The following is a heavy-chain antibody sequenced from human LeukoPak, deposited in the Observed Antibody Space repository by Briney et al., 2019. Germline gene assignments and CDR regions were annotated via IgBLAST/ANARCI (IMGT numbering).Heavy chain of an antibody. V-gene: IGHV4-59*11. CDR3: ARFGVDYDMDV. Sequence: SETLSLTCSVSGGSISGHYWTWIRQPPGKGLEWIGQIHYTGKPDYNPSLKSRITISVVTSKNQVSLQVSSVTAADSAIYYCARFGVDYDMDVWGHGTTVTVFS. CDR1: GGSISGHY. J-gene: IGHJ6*02. CDR2: IHYTGKP. D-gene: IGHD3-16*01.